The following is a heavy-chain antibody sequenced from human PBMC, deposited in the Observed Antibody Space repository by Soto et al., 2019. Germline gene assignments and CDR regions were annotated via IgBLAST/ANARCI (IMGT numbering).Heavy chain of an antibody. D-gene: IGHD3-10*01. CDR1: GGSISSGGYY. Sequence: PSETLSLTCTVSGGSISSGGYYWSWIRQHPGKGLEWIGYIYYSGSTYYNPSLKSRVTISVDTSKNQFSLKLSSVTAADTAVYYCATHSYGSGSYDLDYWGLGTLVTVSS. CDR3: ATHSYGSGSYDLDY. J-gene: IGHJ4*02. CDR2: IYYSGST. V-gene: IGHV4-31*03.